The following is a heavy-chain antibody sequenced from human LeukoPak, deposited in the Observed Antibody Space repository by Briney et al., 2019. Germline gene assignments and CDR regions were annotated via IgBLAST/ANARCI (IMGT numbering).Heavy chain of an antibody. J-gene: IGHJ6*03. V-gene: IGHV3-48*03. CDR3: ARWFGAYYYYYYYMDV. CDR2: ISSSGSTI. Sequence: GGSLRLSCAASGFTFSSYEMNWVRQAPGKGLEWVSYISSSGSTIYYADSVKGRFTISRDNAKNSLYLQMNSLRAEDTAVYYCARWFGAYYYYYYYMDVWGKGTTVTVSS. D-gene: IGHD3-10*01. CDR1: GFTFSSYE.